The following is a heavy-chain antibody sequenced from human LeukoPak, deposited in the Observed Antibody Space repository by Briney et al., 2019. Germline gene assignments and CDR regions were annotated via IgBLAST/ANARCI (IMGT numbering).Heavy chain of an antibody. CDR1: GFTFSSYA. Sequence: GGSLRLSCAASGFTFSSYAMSWVRQAPGGGLEWVSGISGSGGSTYYADSVKGRFTISRDNSKNTLYLQMNSLRAEDTAVYYCAKNLYYYGSGSYYIDSWGQGTLVTVSS. V-gene: IGHV3-23*01. CDR2: ISGSGGST. D-gene: IGHD3-10*01. J-gene: IGHJ4*02. CDR3: AKNLYYYGSGSYYIDS.